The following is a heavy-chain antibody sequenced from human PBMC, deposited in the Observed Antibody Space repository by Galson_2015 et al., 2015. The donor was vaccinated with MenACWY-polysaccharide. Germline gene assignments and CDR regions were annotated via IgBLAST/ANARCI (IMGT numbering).Heavy chain of an antibody. V-gene: IGHV3-33*01. CDR2: IQYDGSKI. Sequence: LRLSCAASGSRFSHSGLHWVRQAPGKGLEWVAVIQYDGSKIVYADSVKGRFTISRDNSKNTLFLEMNSLGAEDTAVYYCAREGSRIVFHAFDTWGQGTMVTVSS. J-gene: IGHJ3*02. CDR1: GSRFSHSG. CDR3: AREGSRIVFHAFDT. D-gene: IGHD2-15*01.